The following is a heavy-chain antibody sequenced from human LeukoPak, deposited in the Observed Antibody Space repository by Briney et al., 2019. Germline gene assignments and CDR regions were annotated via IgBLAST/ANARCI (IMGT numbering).Heavy chain of an antibody. CDR1: GFTFSSYG. Sequence: PGRSLRLSCVASGFTFSSYGMHWVRQAPGKGLEWVAIIWNDGSEEYYADSVKGRFAISRDNSKNTLYLQMNSLRAEDTAVYYCARENFYDSSGYEYAFDIRGQGTMVTVSS. CDR2: IWNDGSEE. J-gene: IGHJ3*02. CDR3: ARENFYDSSGYEYAFDI. V-gene: IGHV3-33*01. D-gene: IGHD3-22*01.